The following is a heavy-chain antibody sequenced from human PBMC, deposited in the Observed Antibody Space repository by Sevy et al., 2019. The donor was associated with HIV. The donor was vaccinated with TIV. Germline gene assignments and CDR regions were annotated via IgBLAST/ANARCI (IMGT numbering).Heavy chain of an antibody. D-gene: IGHD3-16*02. J-gene: IGHJ6*02. V-gene: IGHV3-30*04. Sequence: GGSRRLSCAASGFSFSRSAMHWVRQAPGKGLEWVAVMSYNGNKKYKGDAVKGRLTISRNVSRNTLCLQMNSLRAEDTAVYYCAREAVLIEGVIVSYGMDVWGQGTTVTVSS. CDR1: GFSFSRSA. CDR2: MSYNGNKK. CDR3: AREAVLIEGVIVSYGMDV.